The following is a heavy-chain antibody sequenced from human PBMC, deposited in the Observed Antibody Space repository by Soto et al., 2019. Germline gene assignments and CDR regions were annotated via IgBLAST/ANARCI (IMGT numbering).Heavy chain of an antibody. CDR1: GYTFTSYY. V-gene: IGHV1-8*01. J-gene: IGHJ4*02. CDR3: ARGIRSGWETVNFDY. Sequence: ASVKVSCKAAGYTFTSYYINWVRQATGQGLEWMGWMNPNSGNTGYAQKFQGRVTMTRNTSISTAYMELSSLRSEDTAVYYCARGIRSGWETVNFDYWGQGTLVTVSS. CDR2: MNPNSGNT. D-gene: IGHD6-19*01.